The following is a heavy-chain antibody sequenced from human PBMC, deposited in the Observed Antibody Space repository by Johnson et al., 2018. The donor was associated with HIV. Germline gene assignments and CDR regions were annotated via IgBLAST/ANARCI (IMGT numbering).Heavy chain of an antibody. CDR3: ARESTPWGGDFVGYGYGLDM. CDR1: GFSVSSNY. D-gene: IGHD5-18*01. CDR2: IYSGGST. J-gene: IGHJ3*02. Sequence: EMQLVESGGGVVQPGGSLRLSCAASGFSVSSNYMTWVRQAPGKGLEWVSVIYSGGSTYYADSVKGRFTVSRDNAKKLLYLEMKSLRVEDTAIYYCARESTPWGGDFVGYGYGLDMWGQGTTVAVSS. V-gene: IGHV3-66*01.